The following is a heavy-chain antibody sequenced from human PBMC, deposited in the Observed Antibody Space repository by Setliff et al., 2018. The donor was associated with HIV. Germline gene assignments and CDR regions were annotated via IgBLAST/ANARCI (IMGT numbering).Heavy chain of an antibody. Sequence: ASVKVSCKASGYTFTSYDINWVRQATGQGLEWMGWMNPNSGNTGYAQKFQGRVTMTRNTSISTAYMELRSLRSDDTAVYYCARVATTVISLGDYYYYMDVWGKGTLVTVSS. J-gene: IGHJ6*03. D-gene: IGHD4-17*01. V-gene: IGHV1-8*02. CDR2: MNPNSGNT. CDR1: GYTFTSYD. CDR3: ARVATTVISLGDYYYYMDV.